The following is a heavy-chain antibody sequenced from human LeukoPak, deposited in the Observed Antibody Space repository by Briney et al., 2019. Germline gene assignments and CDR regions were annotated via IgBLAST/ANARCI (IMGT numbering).Heavy chain of an antibody. D-gene: IGHD2-21*02. V-gene: IGHV3-33*01. CDR1: GFTFRSYG. CDR2: LWYDGSNK. J-gene: IGHJ4*02. Sequence: PGGSLRLSCAASGFTFRSYGMHWVRQAPGTGLEWVAVLWYDGSNKNYADSVKGRFTISRDNFKNTLYLQMNSLRAEDTAVYYCARGGDWLFDYWGQGILVTVSS. CDR3: ARGGDWLFDY.